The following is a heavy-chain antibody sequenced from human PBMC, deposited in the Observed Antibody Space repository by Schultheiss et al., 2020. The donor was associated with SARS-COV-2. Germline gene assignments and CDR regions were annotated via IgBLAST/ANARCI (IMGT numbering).Heavy chain of an antibody. V-gene: IGHV3-9*01. D-gene: IGHD6-13*01. J-gene: IGHJ4*02. CDR2: ISWNSGSI. Sequence: SLKISCAASGFTVSSNYMSWVRQAPGKGLEWVSGISWNSGSISYADSVKGRFTISRDNAKSSLYLQMNNLRADDTALYYCANSRYTSSWFDYWGQGTLVTVSS. CDR3: ANSRYTSSWFDY. CDR1: GFTVSSNY.